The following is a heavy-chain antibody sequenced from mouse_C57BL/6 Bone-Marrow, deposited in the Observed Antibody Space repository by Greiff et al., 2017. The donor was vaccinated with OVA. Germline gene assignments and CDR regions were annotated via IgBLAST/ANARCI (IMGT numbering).Heavy chain of an antibody. D-gene: IGHD1-1*01. CDR2: IDPSDSYT. J-gene: IGHJ1*03. CDR3: ARRGTTVVVHWYFDV. Sequence: QVQLQQPGAELVMPGASVKLSCKASGYTFTSYWMHWVKQRPGQGLEWIGEIDPSDSYTNYNQQFKGQSTLTVDKASSTAYMQLSSLPSEDAAVYYCARRGTTVVVHWYFDVWGTGTTVTVSS. CDR1: GYTFTSYW. V-gene: IGHV1-69*01.